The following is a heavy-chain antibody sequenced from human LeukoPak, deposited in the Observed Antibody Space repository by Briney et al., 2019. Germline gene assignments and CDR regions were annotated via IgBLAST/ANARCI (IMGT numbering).Heavy chain of an antibody. Sequence: GGSLRLSCAASGFTFSSYAMSWVRQAPGKGLEWVSAISGSDGSTYYADSVKGRFTISRDNSKNTLYLQMNSLRAEDTAVYYCAKELHDLYYYGMDVWGQGTTVTVSS. V-gene: IGHV3-23*01. J-gene: IGHJ6*02. CDR1: GFTFSSYA. CDR3: AKELHDLYYYGMDV. CDR2: ISGSDGST.